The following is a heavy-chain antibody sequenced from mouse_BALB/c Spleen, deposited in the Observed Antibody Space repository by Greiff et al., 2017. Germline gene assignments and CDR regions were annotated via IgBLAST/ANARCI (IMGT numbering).Heavy chain of an antibody. CDR1: GFTFTDYY. CDR2: IRNKANGYTT. Sequence: DVQLVESGGGLVQPGGSLRLSCAPSGFTFTDYYMSWVRQPPGKALEWLGFIRNKANGYTTEYSASVKGRFTISRDNSQSILYLQMNTLRAEDSATYYCARGNWDYFDYWGQGTTLTVSS. V-gene: IGHV7-3*02. J-gene: IGHJ2*01. CDR3: ARGNWDYFDY. D-gene: IGHD4-1*01.